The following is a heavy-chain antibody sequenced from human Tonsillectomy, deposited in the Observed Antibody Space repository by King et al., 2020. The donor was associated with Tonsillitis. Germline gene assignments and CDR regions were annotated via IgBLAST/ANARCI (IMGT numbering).Heavy chain of an antibody. CDR1: GFTFSNYC. Sequence: VQLVESGGGVVQPGRSLRLSCAASGFTFSNYCIHWVRRAPGKGLERVALISNEGTNKYYADSVKGRFTISRDNSKITLYLQMNSLRAEDTAVYYCAKARWSGYDLDYYYGMDVWGQGTTVTVSS. D-gene: IGHD5-12*01. CDR3: AKARWSGYDLDYYYGMDV. CDR2: ISNEGTNK. V-gene: IGHV3-30*18. J-gene: IGHJ6*02.